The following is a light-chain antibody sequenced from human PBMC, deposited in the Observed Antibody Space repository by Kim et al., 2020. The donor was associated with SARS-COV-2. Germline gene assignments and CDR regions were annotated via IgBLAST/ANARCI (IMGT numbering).Light chain of an antibody. CDR1: QSVTSD. J-gene: IGKJ5*01. V-gene: IGKV3-15*01. CDR2: AAS. Sequence: EILMTQSPATLSASPGDRVSLSCRASQSVTSDLAWYQQKRGQTPRLLVYAASTRATGVPARFDGSGSGTEFTLTISSLQSEDFAVYYCQQYYKWPPVTFGQGTRLEIK. CDR3: QQYYKWPPVT.